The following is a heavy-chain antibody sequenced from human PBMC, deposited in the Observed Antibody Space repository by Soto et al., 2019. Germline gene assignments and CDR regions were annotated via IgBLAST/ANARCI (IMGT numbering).Heavy chain of an antibody. CDR1: GFTFDTYS. J-gene: IGHJ4*02. Sequence: ESGGGLVKPGGSLRLSCAASGFTFDTYSMNWVRQAPGKGLEWVSSITSTSSYTFYADSVKGRFTISRDNAKNSLSLQMNSLRAEDTAVYYCARAYTSGWRDFDYWGQGALVTVSS. D-gene: IGHD6-19*01. CDR2: ITSTSSYT. CDR3: ARAYTSGWRDFDY. V-gene: IGHV3-21*01.